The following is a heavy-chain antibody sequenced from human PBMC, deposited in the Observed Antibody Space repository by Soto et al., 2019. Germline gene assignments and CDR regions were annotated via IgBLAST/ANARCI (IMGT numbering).Heavy chain of an antibody. D-gene: IGHD3-3*01. CDR1: GYTFTSYD. CDR3: ARGGDSITIFGVVINPEHYFDY. V-gene: IGHV1-8*01. CDR2: MNPNSGNT. Sequence: ASVKVSCKASGYTFTSYDINWVRQATGQGLEWMGWMNPNSGNTGYAQKFQGRVTMTRNTSISTAYMELSSLRSEDTAVYYCARGGDSITIFGVVINPEHYFDYWGQGTLVTVSS. J-gene: IGHJ4*02.